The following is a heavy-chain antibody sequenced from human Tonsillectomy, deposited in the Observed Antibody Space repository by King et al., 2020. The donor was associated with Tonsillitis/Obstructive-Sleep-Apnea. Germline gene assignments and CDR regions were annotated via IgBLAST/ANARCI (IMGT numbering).Heavy chain of an antibody. V-gene: IGHV1-2*02. CDR1: RYTFTGYY. CDR2: INPNSGGT. Sequence: VQLVESGAEVKKPGASVKVSCKASRYTFTGYYMHWVRQAPGQGLEWMGWINPNSGGTNYAQKFQGRVTMTRDTSISTAYMELSRLRSDDTAVYYCARDLSTIFGVIIADAFDIWGQGTMVTVSS. J-gene: IGHJ3*02. D-gene: IGHD3-3*01. CDR3: ARDLSTIFGVIIADAFDI.